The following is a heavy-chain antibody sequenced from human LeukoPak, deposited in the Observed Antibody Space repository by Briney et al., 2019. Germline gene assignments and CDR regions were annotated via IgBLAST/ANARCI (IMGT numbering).Heavy chain of an antibody. CDR3: ARDRGQQLVPYYFDY. V-gene: IGHV3-21*01. Sequence: PGGSLRLSCAASGFTFSSYSMNWVRQAPGKGLEWVSSISSSSSYIYYADSVKGRFTISRDNAKNSLYLQMNSLRAEDTAVYYCARDRGQQLVPYYFDYWGQGTLVTVSS. CDR1: GFTFSSYS. D-gene: IGHD6-13*01. CDR2: ISSSSSYI. J-gene: IGHJ4*02.